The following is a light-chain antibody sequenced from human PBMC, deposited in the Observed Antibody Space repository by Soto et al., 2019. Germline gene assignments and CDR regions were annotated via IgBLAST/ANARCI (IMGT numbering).Light chain of an antibody. CDR1: SSNIGAGYD. Sequence: QSVLTQPPSVSGAPGQSVTISCTGSSSNIGAGYDVHWYHQLPGIAPKLLIYGNTNRPSGVPDRFSGSKSGTSASLAITGLQAEDEADYYCLSFESSLSVVFGGGTKLTVL. CDR3: LSFESSLSVV. V-gene: IGLV1-40*01. CDR2: GNT. J-gene: IGLJ2*01.